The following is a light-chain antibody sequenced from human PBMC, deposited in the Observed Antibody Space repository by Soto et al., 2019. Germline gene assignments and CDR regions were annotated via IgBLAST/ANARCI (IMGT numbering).Light chain of an antibody. CDR3: QQSYTAPLT. J-gene: IGKJ4*01. CDR1: QNIRNY. CDR2: AAS. Sequence: DIQMTQSPPSLSASVGDRVTITCRASQNIRNYLNWYQQKPGEAPNLLIFAASTLQSGVPSRFSGSGSGTDFTLTIRSLQPEDFATYYCQQSYTAPLTFGGGTKVEI. V-gene: IGKV1-39*01.